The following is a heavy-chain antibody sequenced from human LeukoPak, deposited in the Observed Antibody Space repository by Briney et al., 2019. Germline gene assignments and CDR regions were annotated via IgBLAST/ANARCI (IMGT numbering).Heavy chain of an antibody. CDR1: GFTFSSY. V-gene: IGHV3-66*04. J-gene: IGHJ4*02. CDR2: IYSGGST. Sequence: GGSLRLSCAASGFTFSSYMTWVRQAPGKGLEWVSVIYSGGSTYYADSVKGRFTISRDNSKNTLYPQMNSLRAEDTAVYYCARPYDSSTYSAYWGQGTLVTVSS. CDR3: ARPYDSSTYSAY. D-gene: IGHD3-22*01.